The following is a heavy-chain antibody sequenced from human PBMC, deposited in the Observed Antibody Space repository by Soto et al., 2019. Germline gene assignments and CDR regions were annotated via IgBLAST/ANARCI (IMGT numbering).Heavy chain of an antibody. Sequence: WETLSLTCTVSGGSVSRGSYYWCGIRQPPGKRLEWIGYIYYSGSTNYNPSLKSRVTLSVDTSKNQFSLKLSSVTAADTAVYYCARGSSGYYRDYWGPGTLVTVSS. CDR1: GGSVSRGSYY. CDR3: ARGSSGYYRDY. D-gene: IGHD3-22*01. CDR2: IYYSGST. V-gene: IGHV4-61*01. J-gene: IGHJ4*02.